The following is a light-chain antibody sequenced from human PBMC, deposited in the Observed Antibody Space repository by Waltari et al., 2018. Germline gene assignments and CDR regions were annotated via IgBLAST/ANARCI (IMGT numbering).Light chain of an antibody. CDR1: QSVSSY. CDR2: DAS. Sequence: EIVLTQSPVTLSLSPGERATLSCRASQSVSSYLAWYQQKPGQAPRLLIYDASNRATGIPARFSGSGSGTDFTLTISSLEPEDFAVYYCQQRSNWPPKVTFGGGTKVEIK. CDR3: QQRSNWPPKVT. J-gene: IGKJ4*01. V-gene: IGKV3-11*01.